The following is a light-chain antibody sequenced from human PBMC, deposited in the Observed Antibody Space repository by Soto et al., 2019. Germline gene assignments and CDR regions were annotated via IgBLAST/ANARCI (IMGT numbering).Light chain of an antibody. CDR1: SSDVGGYNY. CDR2: EVS. V-gene: IGLV2-8*01. CDR3: SSYAGSLYV. J-gene: IGLJ1*01. Sequence: QSALTQPPSASESPGQSVTISCTGTSSDVGGYNYVSWYQQHPGKAPKLMIYEVSKRPSGVSDRFSGSKSGNTASLTVSGLQAEDEADYYCSSYAGSLYVFGTGTKLTVL.